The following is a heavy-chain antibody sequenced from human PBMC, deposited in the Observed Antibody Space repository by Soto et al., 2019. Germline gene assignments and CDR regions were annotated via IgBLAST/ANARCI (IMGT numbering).Heavy chain of an antibody. Sequence: EVQLLESGGGLVQPGGSLRLSCAASGFTFSSYAMSWVRQAPGKGLEWVSAISGSGGSTYYADSVKGRFTISRDNSKNTLYLQMNSLRAEDTAVYYCAKLGPDMTTVKTRRYYYYMDVWGKGTTVTVSS. V-gene: IGHV3-23*01. CDR1: GFTFSSYA. D-gene: IGHD4-4*01. CDR2: ISGSGGST. J-gene: IGHJ6*03. CDR3: AKLGPDMTTVKTRRYYYYMDV.